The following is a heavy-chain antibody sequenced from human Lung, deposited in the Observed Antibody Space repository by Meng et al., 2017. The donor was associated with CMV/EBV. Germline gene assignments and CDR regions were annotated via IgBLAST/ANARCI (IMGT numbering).Heavy chain of an antibody. D-gene: IGHD3-22*01. CDR1: GYTFIGYD. CDR3: AKSLYTNYYSTYYGLDV. J-gene: IGHJ6*02. V-gene: IGHV1-2*02. CDR2: INPKSGGT. Sequence: SXXVSXKASGYTFIGYDLHWVRQAPGQGLEWMGWINPKSGGTNYAQRFQGRVTMTRDTSINTVYMELRRLRSDDTAVYFCAKSLYTNYYSTYYGLDVWGQGXTVTVSS.